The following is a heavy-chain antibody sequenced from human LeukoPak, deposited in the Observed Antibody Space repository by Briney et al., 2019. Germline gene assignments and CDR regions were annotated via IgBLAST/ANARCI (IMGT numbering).Heavy chain of an antibody. J-gene: IGHJ4*02. D-gene: IGHD3-22*01. V-gene: IGHV3-21*01. CDR2: ISSSSSYI. Sequence: PGGSLRLSCAASGFTFSSYSMNWVRQAPGEGLEWVSSISSSSSYIYYADSVKGRFTISRDNAKNSLYLQMNSLRAEDTAVYYCARVDGNYYDSSGPSDYWGQGTLVTVSS. CDR3: ARVDGNYYDSSGPSDY. CDR1: GFTFSSYS.